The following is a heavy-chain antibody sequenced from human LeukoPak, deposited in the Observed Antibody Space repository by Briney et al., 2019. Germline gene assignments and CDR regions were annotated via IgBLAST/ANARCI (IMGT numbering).Heavy chain of an antibody. CDR1: GGTFSSYA. D-gene: IGHD4-11*01. CDR3: ARGNLLYYYYMDV. J-gene: IGHJ6*03. CDR2: INPNSGGT. V-gene: IGHV1-2*02. Sequence: ASVKVSCKASGGTFSSYAISWVRQAPGQGLEWMGWINPNSGGTNYAQKFQGRVTMTRDTSISTAYMELSRLRSDDTAVYYCARGNLLYYYYMDVWGKGTTVTVSS.